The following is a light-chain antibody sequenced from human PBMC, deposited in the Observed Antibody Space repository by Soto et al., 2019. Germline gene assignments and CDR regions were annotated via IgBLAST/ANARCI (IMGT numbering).Light chain of an antibody. Sequence: QSVLTQPPSASGTPGQRVTFSCSGSSSNIGSNAVNWYQQLPGTAPKLLIYSSNQRPSGVPDRFSGSKSGTSASLAISGLQSEDEADYYCAAWDDSLNGYVFGTGTKLTVL. CDR1: SSNIGSNA. CDR2: SSN. V-gene: IGLV1-44*01. J-gene: IGLJ1*01. CDR3: AAWDDSLNGYV.